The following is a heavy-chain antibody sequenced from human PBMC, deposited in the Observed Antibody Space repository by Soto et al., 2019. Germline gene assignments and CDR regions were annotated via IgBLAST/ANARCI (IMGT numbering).Heavy chain of an antibody. V-gene: IGHV3-7*01. CDR3: VCGGNYFVY. CDR1: GFTFSTHW. D-gene: IGHD3-16*01. CDR2: IDQDGSER. J-gene: IGHJ4*02. Sequence: EVQLVESGGGLVQPGGSLRLSCAASGFTFSTHWMTWVRQPPGKGLEWVANIDQDGSERYYVDSVRGRFTISRDNAKNSLYLPMNSRRAEDTALYYFVCGGNYFVYWGQGTLVTVSP.